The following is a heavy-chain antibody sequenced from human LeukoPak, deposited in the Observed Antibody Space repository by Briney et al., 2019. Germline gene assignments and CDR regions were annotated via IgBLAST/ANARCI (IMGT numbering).Heavy chain of an antibody. CDR3: ARDGRRYSSSLFDY. D-gene: IGHD6-6*01. CDR2: ISSSSSYI. V-gene: IGHV3-21*01. J-gene: IGHJ4*02. Sequence: GGSLRLSCAASGFTFSSYSMNWGRQAPGKGLEWVSSISSSSSYIYYADSVKGRFTISRDNAKNSLYLQMNSLRAEDTAVYYCARDGRRYSSSLFDYWGQGTLVTVSS. CDR1: GFTFSSYS.